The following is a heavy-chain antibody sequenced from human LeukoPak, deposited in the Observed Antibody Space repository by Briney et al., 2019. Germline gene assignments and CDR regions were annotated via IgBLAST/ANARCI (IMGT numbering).Heavy chain of an antibody. Sequence: PGGSLRLSCAASGFTFSDYSMNWVRQAPGKGLEWVSGFSASDGSTYYADSVKGRFTISRDDSKNTLYLQMNSLRADDTAVYYCAKNIGGLDYWGQGTLVTVSS. CDR3: AKNIGGLDY. CDR2: FSASDGST. CDR1: GFTFSDYS. D-gene: IGHD3-16*01. V-gene: IGHV3-23*01. J-gene: IGHJ4*02.